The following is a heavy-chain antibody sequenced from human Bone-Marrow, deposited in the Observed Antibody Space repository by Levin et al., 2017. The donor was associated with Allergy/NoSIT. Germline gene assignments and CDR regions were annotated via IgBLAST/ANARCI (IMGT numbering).Heavy chain of an antibody. CDR2: ISHSGST. D-gene: IGHD2/OR15-2a*01. CDR3: ARGYCSVTTCHAGRGVFDF. J-gene: IGHJ4*02. V-gene: IGHV4-38-2*01. Sequence: SQTLSLTCAVSGYSIGNGYYWGWTRQPPGTGLEWIGSISHSGSTYYNPSLKSRVTMSVDTSKNQFSLKLSSVTAADTAIHYCARGYCSVTTCHAGRGVFDFWGQGTLVTVSS. CDR1: GYSIGNGYY.